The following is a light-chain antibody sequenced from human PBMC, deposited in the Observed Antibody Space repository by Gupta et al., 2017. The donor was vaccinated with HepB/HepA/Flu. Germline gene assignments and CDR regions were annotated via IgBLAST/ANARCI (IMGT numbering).Light chain of an antibody. CDR1: QSIFYSSNNQNC. V-gene: IGKV4-1*01. J-gene: IGKJ1*01. CDR3: QHKNHGPWT. CDR2: WAS. Sequence: DIVMTQSPDSLAVSLGERATINCRSSQSIFYSSNNQNCLAWYQQKPGQPPKLLIYWASTRESGVPDSFSGGGSGTEFTLTISSVQAEDVGVYYCQHKNHGPWTFGQGTKVEI.